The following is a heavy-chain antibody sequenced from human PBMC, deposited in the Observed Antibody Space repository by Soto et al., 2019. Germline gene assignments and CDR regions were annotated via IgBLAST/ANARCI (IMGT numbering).Heavy chain of an antibody. CDR3: ARDGGAY. J-gene: IGHJ4*02. CDR1: GFTFSSYA. Sequence: QVQLVESGGGVVQPGRSLRLSCAASGFTFSSYALHRVRRAPGKGLEWMAVMSYDGSNKYYADSVKGRFTIFRDNSKNTLYLQMNSLRPEDTALYYCARDGGAYWGQGTLVIVSS. D-gene: IGHD3-16*01. CDR2: MSYDGSNK. V-gene: IGHV3-30-3*01.